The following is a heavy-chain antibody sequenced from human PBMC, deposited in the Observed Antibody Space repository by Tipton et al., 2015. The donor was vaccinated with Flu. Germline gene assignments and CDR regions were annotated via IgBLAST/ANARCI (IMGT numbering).Heavy chain of an antibody. CDR2: IYYNGNT. V-gene: IGHV4-30-2*01. D-gene: IGHD3-16*01. J-gene: IGHJ4*02. CDR1: GDSMNTYDFS. Sequence: TLSLTCSVSGDSMNTYDFSWSWIRQPPGKALEWIGYIYYNGNTFYNPSFRSRVSMSIDRSKTEFSLKLKSVTAADTAVYFCSRGLATFGPSTPFDHWGQGALVTVSS. CDR3: SRGLATFGPSTPFDH.